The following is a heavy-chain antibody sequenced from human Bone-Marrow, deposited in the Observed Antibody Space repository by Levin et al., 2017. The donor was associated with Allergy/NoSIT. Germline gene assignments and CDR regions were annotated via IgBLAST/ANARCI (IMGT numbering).Heavy chain of an antibody. Sequence: GGSLRLSCAASGFTFPNSAMSWVRQAPGGGLYWVSSISGSGAGTYYGDSVRGRFSISRDNARNLLYLQMDSLRAEDTAVYYCARDWESNSPGRAPKYHYGMDAWGQGTTVTISS. D-gene: IGHD2-2*01. V-gene: IGHV3-23*01. CDR2: ISGSGAGT. J-gene: IGHJ6*02. CDR3: ARDWESNSPGRAPKYHYGMDA. CDR1: GFTFPNSA.